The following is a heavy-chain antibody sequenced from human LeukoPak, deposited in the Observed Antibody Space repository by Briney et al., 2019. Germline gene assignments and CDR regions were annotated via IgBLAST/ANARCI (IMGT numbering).Heavy chain of an antibody. CDR1: GYTFTYRY. J-gene: IGHJ4*02. V-gene: IGHV1-45*02. CDR3: ASSLAKYFDY. CDR2: ITPFNGNT. Sequence: TGASVKVSCKASGYTFTYRYLHWVRQAPGQELEWMGWITPFNGNTNYAQKFQDRVTITRDRSMSTAYMELSSLRSEDTAMYYCASSLAKYFDYWGQGTLVTVSS.